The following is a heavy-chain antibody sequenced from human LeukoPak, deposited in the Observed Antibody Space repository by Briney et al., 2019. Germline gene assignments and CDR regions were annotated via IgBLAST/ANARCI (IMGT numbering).Heavy chain of an antibody. J-gene: IGHJ4*02. CDR2: FSSGSSYI. Sequence: GGSLRLSCAASGFXFSYYSINWVRQAPGKGLEWVSSFSSGSSYIYYADSVKGRFTISRDNAKNSLYLQMNSLRAEDTAVYYCARDQGSDWSLPFDYWGQGTLVTVSS. V-gene: IGHV3-21*01. D-gene: IGHD6-19*01. CDR1: GFXFSYYS. CDR3: ARDQGSDWSLPFDY.